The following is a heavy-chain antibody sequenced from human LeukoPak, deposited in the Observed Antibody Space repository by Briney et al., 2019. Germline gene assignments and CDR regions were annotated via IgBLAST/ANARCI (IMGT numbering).Heavy chain of an antibody. D-gene: IGHD3-22*01. J-gene: IGHJ4*02. CDR3: ARRGYYDSSGYSFGH. V-gene: IGHV3-23*01. Sequence: GGSLRLSCAASRFTFSNYAMSWVRQAPGKGLEWVSTISGSGGSTYYADSVRGRFTISRDNAKNSLYLQINSLRAEDTAVYYCARRGYYDSSGYSFGHWGQGTLVTVSS. CDR2: ISGSGGST. CDR1: RFTFSNYA.